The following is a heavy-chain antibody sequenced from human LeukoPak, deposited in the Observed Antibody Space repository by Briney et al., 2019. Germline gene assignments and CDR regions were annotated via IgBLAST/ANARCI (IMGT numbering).Heavy chain of an antibody. CDR1: GFTFSSYA. CDR2: THHDGTK. Sequence: PGGSLRLSCAVSGFTFSSYAMYWARQAPGKGLEWVALTHHDGTKYYSDSVKGRFTVSRDNSKNTAYLQMNSLRAEDTAVYYCAKDTNAFSCDHWGQGTLVTVSS. V-gene: IGHV3-30*02. CDR3: AKDTNAFSCDH. D-gene: IGHD2-2*01. J-gene: IGHJ4*02.